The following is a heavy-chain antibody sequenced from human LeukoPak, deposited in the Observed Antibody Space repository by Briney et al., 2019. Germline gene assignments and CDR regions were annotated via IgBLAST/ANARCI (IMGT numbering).Heavy chain of an antibody. V-gene: IGHV4-61*01. CDR2: IYYSGNA. CDR1: GGSVSSDPYY. CDR3: ARDRPGQGGTYD. D-gene: IGHD1-26*01. J-gene: IGHJ4*02. Sequence: SETLSLTCTVSGGSVSSDPYYWSWIWQPPGKGLEWVGYIYYSGNANYNPSLKSLVTISVDTSKNQFSLNLSSVTAADTAVYYCARDRPGQGGTYDWGQGTLVTVSS.